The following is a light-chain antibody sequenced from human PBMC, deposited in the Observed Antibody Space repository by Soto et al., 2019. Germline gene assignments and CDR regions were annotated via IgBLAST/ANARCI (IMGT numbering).Light chain of an antibody. CDR1: QSISSW. CDR3: QKYAAYPLT. J-gene: IGKJ4*01. V-gene: IGKV1-5*03. Sequence: DIQLTQSPSTLSASVGDRVTITCRASQSISSWLAWYQQKPGKAPKLLVYKASSLESGVPSRFSGSGSGTEFTLTISTLQPDDFETYYCQKYAAYPLTFGGGTKVEI. CDR2: KAS.